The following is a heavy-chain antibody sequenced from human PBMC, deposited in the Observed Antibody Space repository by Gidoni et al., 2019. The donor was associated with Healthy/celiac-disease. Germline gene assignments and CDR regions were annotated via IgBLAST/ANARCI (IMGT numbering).Heavy chain of an antibody. V-gene: IGHV4-39*01. D-gene: IGHD3-3*01. CDR3: ASGWSHYDFWSGYYTEYYFDY. Sequence: QLQLQESGPGLVKPSETLSLTCTVSGGSLSSSSYYWGWIRQPPGKGLEWIGSSYYSGSTYYNPSLKSRVTISVDTSKNQFSLKLSSVTAADTAVYYCASGWSHYDFWSGYYTEYYFDYWGQGTLVTVSS. J-gene: IGHJ4*02. CDR2: SYYSGST. CDR1: GGSLSSSSYY.